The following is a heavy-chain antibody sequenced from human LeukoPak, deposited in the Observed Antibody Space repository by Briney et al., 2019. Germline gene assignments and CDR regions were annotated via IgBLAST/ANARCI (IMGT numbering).Heavy chain of an antibody. CDR2: ISGVGP. D-gene: IGHD4-17*01. CDR1: EFTFSNYA. Sequence: GGSLRLSCAASEFTFSNYALTWVRQAPGRGLEWVSSISGVGPYYADSVKGRFSISRDNYKNTLYLQMSSLRPEDTAVYYCARDPNGDYVGAFDFQRWGQGTLVTVSS. J-gene: IGHJ1*01. V-gene: IGHV3-23*01. CDR3: ARDPNGDYVGAFDFQR.